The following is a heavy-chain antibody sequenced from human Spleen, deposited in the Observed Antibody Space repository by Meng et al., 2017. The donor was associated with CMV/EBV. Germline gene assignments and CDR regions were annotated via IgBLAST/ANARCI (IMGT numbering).Heavy chain of an antibody. CDR3: ARIRRGTYYQDY. Sequence: NVSGGSISSGDYYWSWIRQPPGKGLEWIGYIYYSGSTYYSPSLKSRLTISVDTSKNQFSLKLSSVTAADTAVYFCARIRRGTYYQDYWGQGTLVTVSS. CDR2: IYYSGST. V-gene: IGHV4-30-4*08. D-gene: IGHD3-10*01. J-gene: IGHJ4*02. CDR1: GGSISSGDYY.